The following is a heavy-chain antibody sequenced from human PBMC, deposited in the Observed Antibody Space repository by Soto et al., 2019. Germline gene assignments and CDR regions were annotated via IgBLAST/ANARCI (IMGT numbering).Heavy chain of an antibody. V-gene: IGHV3-23*01. CDR1: GFTFSNYA. D-gene: IGHD3-22*01. CDR3: AKDRYYDSSGYLGAFDI. J-gene: IGHJ3*02. CDR2: ISGSGHST. Sequence: GGSLRLSCAASGFTFSNYAMSWVRQAPGKGLEWVLSISGSGHSTYYADSVRGRFTISRDNSKNTLSLQMSSLRAEDMALYYCAKDRYYDSSGYLGAFDIWGQGTMVTVS.